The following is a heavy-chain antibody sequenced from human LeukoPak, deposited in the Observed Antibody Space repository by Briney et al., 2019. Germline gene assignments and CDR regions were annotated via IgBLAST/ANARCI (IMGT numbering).Heavy chain of an antibody. CDR3: ASGGESSGYPR. Sequence: GGSLRLSCAASGFTFSSYAMHWVRQAPGKGLEWVAVISYDGSNKYYADSVKGRFTISRDNSKNTLYLQMNSLRAEDTAVYYCASGGESSGYPRWGQGTLVTVSS. CDR1: GFTFSSYA. J-gene: IGHJ4*02. CDR2: ISYDGSNK. V-gene: IGHV3-30-3*01. D-gene: IGHD3-22*01.